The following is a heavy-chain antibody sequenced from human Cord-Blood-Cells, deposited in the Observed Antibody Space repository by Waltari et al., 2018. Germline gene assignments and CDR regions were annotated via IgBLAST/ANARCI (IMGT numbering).Heavy chain of an antibody. CDR2: IYPGDSDT. V-gene: IGHV5-51*01. CDR1: GYSFTSYW. CDR3: ARGNCSSTSCYSYFDY. J-gene: IGHJ4*02. D-gene: IGHD2-2*02. Sequence: EVQLVQSGAEVKKPGESLKISCKGSGYSFTSYWIGWVRQMPGKGLEWMGLIYPGDSDTRYGPSCQGQVTISADKSISTAYLQWSSLKASDTAMYYCARGNCSSTSCYSYFDYWGQGTLVTVSS.